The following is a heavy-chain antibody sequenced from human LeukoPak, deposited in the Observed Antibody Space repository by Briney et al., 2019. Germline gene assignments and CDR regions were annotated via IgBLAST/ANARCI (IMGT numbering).Heavy chain of an antibody. V-gene: IGHV3-9*01. CDR3: AKATHTYYYDSSGYYYYYGMDV. D-gene: IGHD3-22*01. J-gene: IGHJ6*02. Sequence: GGSLRLSCAASGFTFDDYAMHWVRHAPGKGLEWVSDISWNSGSIGYADSVKGRFTISRDNAKNSLYLQMNSLRAEDTALYYCAKATHTYYYDSSGYYYYYGMDVWGQGTTVTVSS. CDR2: ISWNSGSI. CDR1: GFTFDDYA.